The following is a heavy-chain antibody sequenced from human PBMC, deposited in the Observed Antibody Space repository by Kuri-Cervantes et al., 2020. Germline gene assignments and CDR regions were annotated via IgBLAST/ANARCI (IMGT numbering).Heavy chain of an antibody. D-gene: IGHD6-19*01. CDR1: GGSFSGYY. V-gene: IGHV4-34*01. CDR3: AGILVSGTDSFDP. Sequence: SETLSLTCAVYGGSFSGYYWSWIRQPPGKGLEWIGEINHSGSTNYNPSLKSRVTISVDTSNNQLSLHLNSVTPEDTAVYYCAGILVSGTDSFDPWGQGTLVTVSS. CDR2: INHSGST. J-gene: IGHJ5*02.